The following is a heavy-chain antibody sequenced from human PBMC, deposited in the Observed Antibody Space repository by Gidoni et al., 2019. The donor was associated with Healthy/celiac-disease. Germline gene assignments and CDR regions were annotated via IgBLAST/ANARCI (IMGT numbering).Heavy chain of an antibody. D-gene: IGHD4-4*01. CDR2: ISGSGGST. Sequence: YAMSWVRQAPGKGLEWVSAISGSGGSTYYADSVKGRFTISRDNSKNTLYLQMNSLRAEDTAVYYCAKEAAGHDYSTRSHFDYWGQGTLVTVSS. CDR3: AKEAAGHDYSTRSHFDY. CDR1: YA. J-gene: IGHJ4*02. V-gene: IGHV3-23*01.